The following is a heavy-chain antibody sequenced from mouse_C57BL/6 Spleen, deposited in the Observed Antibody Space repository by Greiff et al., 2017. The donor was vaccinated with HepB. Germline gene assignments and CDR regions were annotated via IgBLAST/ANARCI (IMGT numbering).Heavy chain of an antibody. J-gene: IGHJ2*01. Sequence: QVQLKESGPELVKPGASVKLSCKASGYTFTSYDINWVKQRPGQGLEWIGWIYPRDGSTKYNEKFKGKATLTVDTSSSTAYMELHSLTSEDSAVYFCARGRGSSPRYYFDYWGQGTTLTVSS. CDR1: GYTFTSYD. D-gene: IGHD1-1*01. CDR3: ARGRGSSPRYYFDY. CDR2: IYPRDGST. V-gene: IGHV1-85*01.